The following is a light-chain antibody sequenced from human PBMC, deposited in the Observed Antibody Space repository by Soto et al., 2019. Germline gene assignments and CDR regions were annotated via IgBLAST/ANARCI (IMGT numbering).Light chain of an antibody. Sequence: ANQMTQSPSSLSASVGDIVTISCRASQGISNYLAWYQQRPGKAPKLLIFGAATLQSGVPSRFSGSGSGTEFTLTISSLQSEDFAVYYCQQYNNWPPMFGQGTKVDIK. CDR1: QGISNY. J-gene: IGKJ1*01. CDR3: QQYNNWPPM. V-gene: IGKV1-6*01. CDR2: GAA.